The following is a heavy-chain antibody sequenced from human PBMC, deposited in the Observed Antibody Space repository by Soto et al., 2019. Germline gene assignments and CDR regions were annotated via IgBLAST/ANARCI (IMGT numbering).Heavy chain of an antibody. CDR2: ISYDGSNK. Sequence: GGSLRLSCAASGFTFSSYGMHWVRQAPGKGLEWVAVISYDGSNKYYADSVKGRFTISRDNSKNTLYLQMNSLRAEDTAVYYCAKDRGSIAAKENYYYYMDVWGKGTTVTVSS. CDR1: GFTFSSYG. CDR3: AKDRGSIAAKENYYYYMDV. V-gene: IGHV3-30*18. D-gene: IGHD6-6*01. J-gene: IGHJ6*03.